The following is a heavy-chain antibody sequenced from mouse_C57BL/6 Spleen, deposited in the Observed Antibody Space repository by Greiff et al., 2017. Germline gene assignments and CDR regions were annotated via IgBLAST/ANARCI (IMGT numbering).Heavy chain of an antibody. J-gene: IGHJ2*01. Sequence: EVKLMESGGGLVQPGGSLSLSCAASGFTFTDYYMSWVRQPPGKALEWLGFIRNKANGYTTEYSAYVKGRFTISRDNSQSILYLQMNALRAEDSATYYCARSTEGFDYWGQGTTLTVSS. CDR2: IRNKANGYTT. CDR3: ARSTEGFDY. CDR1: GFTFTDYY. V-gene: IGHV7-3*01.